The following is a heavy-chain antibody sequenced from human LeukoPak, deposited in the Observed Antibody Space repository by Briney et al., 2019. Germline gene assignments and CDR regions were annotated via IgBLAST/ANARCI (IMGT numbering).Heavy chain of an antibody. D-gene: IGHD3-10*01. CDR2: INHSGST. CDR1: GGSFSGYY. Sequence: SETLSLTCAVYGGSFSGYYWSWIRQPPGKGLEWIGEINHSGSTNYNPSLKSRVTISVDTSKNQFTLKLSSVTAADTAVYYCARGRRFGGLAWSQGTLVTVSS. CDR3: ARGRRFGGLA. J-gene: IGHJ4*02. V-gene: IGHV4-34*01.